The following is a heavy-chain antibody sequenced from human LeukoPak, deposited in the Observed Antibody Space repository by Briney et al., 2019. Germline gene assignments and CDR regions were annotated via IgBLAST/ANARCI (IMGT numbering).Heavy chain of an antibody. CDR3: VRDHGGDGYSPFDY. D-gene: IGHD5-24*01. Sequence: PGGSLRLSCEASGCIFSSHAMHWVRQAPGKGLEWVAGLWYDGSNKYYAESLSGRFTISRDNSKYTLHLLMDNLRVEDTAVYYCVRDHGGDGYSPFDYWGQGTQVTVSS. CDR1: GCIFSSHA. CDR2: LWYDGSNK. J-gene: IGHJ4*02. V-gene: IGHV3-33*01.